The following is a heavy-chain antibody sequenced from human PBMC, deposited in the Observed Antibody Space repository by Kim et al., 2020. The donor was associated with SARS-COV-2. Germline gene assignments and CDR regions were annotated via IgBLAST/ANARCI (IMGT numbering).Heavy chain of an antibody. CDR1: GFTFSSYS. CDR2: ISSSSSYI. Sequence: GGSLRLSCAASGFTFSSYSMNWVRQAPGKGLEWVSSISSSSSYIYYADSVKGRFTISRDNAKNSLYLQMNSLRAEDTAVYYCARDNPYGVSDLDAFDIWGQGTMVTVSS. CDR3: ARDNPYGVSDLDAFDI. V-gene: IGHV3-21*01. D-gene: IGHD4-17*01. J-gene: IGHJ3*02.